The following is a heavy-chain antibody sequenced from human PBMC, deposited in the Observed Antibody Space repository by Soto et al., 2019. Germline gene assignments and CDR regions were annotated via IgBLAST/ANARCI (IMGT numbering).Heavy chain of an antibody. Sequence: GASVKVSCKASGGTFSSYTISWVRRAPGQGLEWMGRIIPILGIANYAQKFQGRVTITADKSTSTAYMELSSLRSEDTAVYYCAREVGSGGFYYYYMDVWGKGTTVTVSS. CDR3: AREVGSGGFYYYYMDV. CDR1: GGTFSSYT. V-gene: IGHV1-69*04. D-gene: IGHD2-15*01. CDR2: IIPILGIA. J-gene: IGHJ6*03.